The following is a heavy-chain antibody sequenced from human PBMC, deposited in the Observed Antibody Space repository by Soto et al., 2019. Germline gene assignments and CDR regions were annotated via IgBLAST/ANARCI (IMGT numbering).Heavy chain of an antibody. CDR2: INPHGGST. V-gene: IGHV1-46*01. Sequence: GASVKVSCKAPRDTFTSYYINWVRQAPGQGLEWMGVINPHGGSTAYAQKFKGRVTLTRDTSASTVYMEVSSLTSEDTAMYYCARSSGGNFGIIIEGTNWFDPWGQGTLVTVSS. CDR3: ARSSGGNFGIIIEGTNWFDP. CDR1: RDTFTSYY. J-gene: IGHJ5*02. D-gene: IGHD1-26*01.